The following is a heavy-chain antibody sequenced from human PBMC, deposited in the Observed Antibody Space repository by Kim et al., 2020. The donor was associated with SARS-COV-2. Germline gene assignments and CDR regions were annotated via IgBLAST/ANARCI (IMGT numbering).Heavy chain of an antibody. CDR3: ARSEGRASWHQFDY. CDR2: IYYSGST. CDR1: GGSISSYY. Sequence: SETLSLTCTVSGGSISSYYWSWIRQPPGKGLEWIGYIYYSGSTNYNPSLKSRVTISVDTSKNQFSLKLSSVTAADTAVYYCARSEGRASWHQFDYWGQGVLVTVSS. V-gene: IGHV4-59*01. J-gene: IGHJ4*02.